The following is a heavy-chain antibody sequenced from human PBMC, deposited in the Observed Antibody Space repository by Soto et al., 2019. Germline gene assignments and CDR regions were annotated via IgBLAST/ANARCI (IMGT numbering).Heavy chain of an antibody. CDR2: ISTGGGAT. J-gene: IGHJ4*02. CDR3: TTDSPSYYYDSSGYYTSAFDY. D-gene: IGHD3-22*01. CDR1: GFTFSSYW. Sequence: PGGSLRLSCAASGFTFSSYWMHWVRQAPGKGLVWVSVISTGGGATSYAAPVKGRFTISRDDSKNTLYLQMNSLKTEDTAVYYCTTDSPSYYYDSSGYYTSAFDYWGQGTLVTVSS. V-gene: IGHV3-15*06.